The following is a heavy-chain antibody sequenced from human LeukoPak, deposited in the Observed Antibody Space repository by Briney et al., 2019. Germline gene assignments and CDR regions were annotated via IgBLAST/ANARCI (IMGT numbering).Heavy chain of an antibody. V-gene: IGHV4-34*01. CDR3: ARGLQSSGWFRRDYFDY. CDR1: GGSFSGYY. J-gene: IGHJ4*02. D-gene: IGHD6-19*01. CDR2: INHSGST. Sequence: SETLSLTCAVYGGSFSGYYWSWIRQPPGKGLEWIGGINHSGSTNYNPSLKSRVTISVDTSKNQFSLKLSSVTAADTAVYYCARGLQSSGWFRRDYFDYWGQGTLVTVSS.